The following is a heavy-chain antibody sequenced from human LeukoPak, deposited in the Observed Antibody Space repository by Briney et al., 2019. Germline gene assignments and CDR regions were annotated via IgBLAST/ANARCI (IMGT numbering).Heavy chain of an antibody. CDR3: ARRGCGGDCYQVDY. D-gene: IGHD2-21*02. CDR2: ITTTSNTK. CDR1: GFTFSIYT. Sequence: GGSLRLSCAASGFTFSIYTMSRVRQAPGKGLEWVSHITTTSNTKYYADSVKGRFTISRDNAKNSLYLQMNSLRDEDTAVYYCARRGCGGDCYQVDYWGQGTLVTVSS. J-gene: IGHJ4*02. V-gene: IGHV3-48*02.